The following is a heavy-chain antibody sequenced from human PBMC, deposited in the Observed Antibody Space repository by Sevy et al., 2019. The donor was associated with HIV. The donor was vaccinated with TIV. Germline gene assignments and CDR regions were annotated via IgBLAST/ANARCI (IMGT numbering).Heavy chain of an antibody. CDR3: ARGSQPINYDENGYYDY. Sequence: SETLSLTCTVSGYSISSGYYWGWIRQTPGKGLEWLGTISHRGKPHYNPSLKSRVTISVDTSKNQFSLRLNSVTAADTAVFYCARGSQPINYDENGYYDYWGQGTLVTVSS. CDR2: ISHRGKP. V-gene: IGHV4-38-2*02. D-gene: IGHD2-2*03. CDR1: GYSISSGYY. J-gene: IGHJ4*02.